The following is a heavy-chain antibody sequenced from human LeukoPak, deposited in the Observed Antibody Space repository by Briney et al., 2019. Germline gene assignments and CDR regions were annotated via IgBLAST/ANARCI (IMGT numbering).Heavy chain of an antibody. V-gene: IGHV4-61*01. CDR3: AREAMYSYGNNFDY. J-gene: IGHJ4*02. D-gene: IGHD5-18*01. Sequence: PSETLSLTCTVSGGSVSSGSYYWSWIRQPPGKGLEWIGYIYYSGSTNYNPSLKGRVTISVDTSKNQFSLKLSSVTAADTAVYHCAREAMYSYGNNFDYWGQGTLVTVSS. CDR2: IYYSGST. CDR1: GGSVSSGSYY.